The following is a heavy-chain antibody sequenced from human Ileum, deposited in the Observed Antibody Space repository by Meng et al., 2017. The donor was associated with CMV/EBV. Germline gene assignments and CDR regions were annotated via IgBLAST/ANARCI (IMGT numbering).Heavy chain of an antibody. CDR2: INPISGVT. CDR3: ARQIVLTSQTRDF. CDR1: AYTFSAYY. D-gene: IGHD2/OR15-2a*01. Sequence: CKASAYTFSAYYMHWVRQAPGQGLEWVGRINPISGVTNYAQKFQGRVALTGDSSINTAYLELSGLTSDDTAIYYCARQIVLTSQTRDFWGQGTLVTVSS. V-gene: IGHV1-2*06. J-gene: IGHJ4*02.